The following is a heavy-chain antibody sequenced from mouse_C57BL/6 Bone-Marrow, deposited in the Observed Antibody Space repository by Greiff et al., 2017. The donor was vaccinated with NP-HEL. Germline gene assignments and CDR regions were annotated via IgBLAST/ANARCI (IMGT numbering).Heavy chain of an antibody. J-gene: IGHJ2*01. D-gene: IGHD1-1*01. CDR3: ATYYYGSRGYFDY. CDR2: IYPRSGNT. V-gene: IGHV1-81*01. CDR1: GYTFTSYG. Sequence: VKLMESGAELARPGASVKLSCKASGYTFTSYGISWVKQRTGQGLEWIGEIYPRSGNTYYNEKFKGKATLTADKSSSTAYMELRSLTSEDSAVYFCATYYYGSRGYFDYWGQGTTLTVSS.